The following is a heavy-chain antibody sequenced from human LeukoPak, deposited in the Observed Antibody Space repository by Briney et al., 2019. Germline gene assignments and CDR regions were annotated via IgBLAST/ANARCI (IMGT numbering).Heavy chain of an antibody. V-gene: IGHV3-33*01. CDR2: IWKDGSDE. CDR3: AREEAFQLEASLDQ. Sequence: GRSLRLSCAAAGFTFGDFGMHWVRQAPGKGLEWVAPIWKDGSDEFYADSVKGRFTISRDNSRNTLSLQMNSLRGEDTAVYYCAREEAFQLEASLDQWGQGTLVTVSS. J-gene: IGHJ4*02. D-gene: IGHD3-3*01. CDR1: GFTFGDFG.